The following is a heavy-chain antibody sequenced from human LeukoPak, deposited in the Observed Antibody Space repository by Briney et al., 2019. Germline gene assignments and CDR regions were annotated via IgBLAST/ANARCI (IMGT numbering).Heavy chain of an antibody. Sequence: SETLSLTCAVYGGSFSGYYWSWIRQPPGKGLEWIGEINHSGSTNYNPSLKSRVTISVDTSKNQFSLKLSSVTAADTAVYYCARGTRTFVPWGQGTLVTVSS. CDR2: INHSGST. D-gene: IGHD2-2*01. V-gene: IGHV4-34*01. J-gene: IGHJ5*02. CDR1: GGSFSGYY. CDR3: ARGTRTFVP.